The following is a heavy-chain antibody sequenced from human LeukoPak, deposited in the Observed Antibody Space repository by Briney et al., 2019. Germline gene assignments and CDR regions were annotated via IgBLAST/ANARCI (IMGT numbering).Heavy chain of an antibody. CDR3: VRGQTSLDNWFDP. Sequence: GGSLRLSCEASGFPFCNYGMIWVREAPGKGLEWVSYIRPTDGTTHYTDAVEGRFPISRDNVKNSLSLQMTSLRVDDSAIYYCVRGQTSLDNWFDPWGQGTLVIVSS. J-gene: IGHJ5*02. CDR2: IRPTDGTT. CDR1: GFPFCNYG. V-gene: IGHV3-48*01.